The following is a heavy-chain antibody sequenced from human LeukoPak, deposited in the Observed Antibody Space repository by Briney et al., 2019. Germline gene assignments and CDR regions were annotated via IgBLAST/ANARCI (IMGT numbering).Heavy chain of an antibody. CDR2: ISAYNGNT. V-gene: IGHV1-18*01. CDR1: GYTVSSYG. D-gene: IGHD6-13*01. J-gene: IGHJ4*02. CDR3: ARVRIEQQPYDY. Sequence: GASVKVSCKASGYTVSSYGISWLRRAPGQGPEWMGWISAYNGNTNYAQKLQGRVTMTTDTSTSTAYMEPRSLRSDDTAVYYCARVRIEQQPYDYWGQGTLVTVSS.